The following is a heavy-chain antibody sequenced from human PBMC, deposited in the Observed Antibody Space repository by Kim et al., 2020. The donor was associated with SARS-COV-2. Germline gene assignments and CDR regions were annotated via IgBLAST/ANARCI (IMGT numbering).Heavy chain of an antibody. Sequence: ASVKVSCKASGYTFTSYAMNWVRQAPGQGLEWMGWINTNTGNPTYAQGFTGRFVFSLDTSVSTAYLQISSLKAEDTAVYYCARESESSSWFRSAEYFQHWGQGTLVTVSS. D-gene: IGHD6-13*01. CDR2: INTNTGNP. V-gene: IGHV7-4-1*02. J-gene: IGHJ1*01. CDR3: ARESESSSWFRSAEYFQH. CDR1: GYTFTSYA.